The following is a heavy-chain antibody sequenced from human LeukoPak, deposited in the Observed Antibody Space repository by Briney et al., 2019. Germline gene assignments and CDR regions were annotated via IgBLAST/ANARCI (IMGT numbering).Heavy chain of an antibody. CDR1: GFPFSTYS. CDR2: ISNSGSHI. Sequence: GGSLRLSCAASGFPFSTYSMNWFRQAPGKGLEWVSVISNSGSHIFYADSVKGRFTISRDNAKNSLYLRMNSLRAEDSAVYYCGRHGGAFEMWGQGTMVSVSS. V-gene: IGHV3-21*01. CDR3: GRHGGAFEM. J-gene: IGHJ3*02.